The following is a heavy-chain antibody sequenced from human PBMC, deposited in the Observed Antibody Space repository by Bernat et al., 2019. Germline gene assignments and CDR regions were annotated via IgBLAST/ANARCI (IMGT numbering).Heavy chain of an antibody. Sequence: EVQLVESGGGLVKPGGSLRLSCAASGFTFSSYSMNWVRQAPGKGLEWVSSISSSSSYIYYADSVKGRFTISRDNAKNSLYLQMNSLRAEDTAVYYCAASQLRNFDWLLWPLDPWGQGTLVTVSS. D-gene: IGHD3-9*01. CDR1: GFTFSSYS. V-gene: IGHV3-21*01. CDR2: ISSSSSYI. J-gene: IGHJ5*02. CDR3: AASQLRNFDWLLWPLDP.